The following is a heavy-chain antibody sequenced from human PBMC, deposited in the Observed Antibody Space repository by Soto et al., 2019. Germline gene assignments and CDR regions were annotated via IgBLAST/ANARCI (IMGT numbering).Heavy chain of an antibody. CDR1: GGTFGTYA. J-gene: IGHJ4*02. D-gene: IGHD3-22*01. V-gene: IGHV1-69*12. Sequence: QVQLVQSGLEVKKPGSSLKVSCKSPGGTFGTYAITGVHQAPGQGLDWMGGIIPVFVTAHSAQKFQGRVTITADESTSTAYMELSSLRSEDTAVYYCARALEEYYYDSSGYYSAYWGQGTLVTVSS. CDR2: IIPVFVTA. CDR3: ARALEEYYYDSSGYYSAY.